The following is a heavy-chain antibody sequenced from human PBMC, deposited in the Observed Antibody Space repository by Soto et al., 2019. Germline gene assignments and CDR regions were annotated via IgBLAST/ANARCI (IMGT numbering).Heavy chain of an antibody. Sequence: PSGTLSLTCTVSGGSISSSGYYWGWIRQPPGKGLVWIGSIYYSGSTYYNPSLKSRVTISVDTSKNQFSLKLSSVTAADTAVYYCARHRPDYDYIWGSYRTGLDYWGQGTLVTVSS. V-gene: IGHV4-39*01. CDR1: GGSISSSGYY. D-gene: IGHD3-16*02. J-gene: IGHJ4*02. CDR2: IYYSGST. CDR3: ARHRPDYDYIWGSYRTGLDY.